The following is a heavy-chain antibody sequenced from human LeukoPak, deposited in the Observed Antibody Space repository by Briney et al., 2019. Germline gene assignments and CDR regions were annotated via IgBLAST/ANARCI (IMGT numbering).Heavy chain of an antibody. CDR2: ISSTTNTI. J-gene: IGHJ3*02. CDR3: ARVAMTNGGGFDI. D-gene: IGHD4-23*01. V-gene: IGHV3-11*01. Sequence: GGSLRLSCAASGFTFSDYYMSWIRQAPGKGLEWLSYISSTTNTIYYADSVKGRFTISRDNAKNSLYLQMNSLRAEDTAVYYCARVAMTNGGGFDIWGQGTMVTVSS. CDR1: GFTFSDYY.